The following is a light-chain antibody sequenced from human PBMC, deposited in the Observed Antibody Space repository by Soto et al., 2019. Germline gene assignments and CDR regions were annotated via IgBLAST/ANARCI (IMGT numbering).Light chain of an antibody. CDR2: DAY. CDR1: KSVSSY. J-gene: IGKJ5*01. CDR3: PRYASCMI. V-gene: IGKV3-11*01. Sequence: PGKRVDLCGRPSKSVSSYLAWYQQKPGQAPRLLIYDAYNRATGIPARFSGRGSGYDLGLPFRQPEPDDFAVFYCPRYASCMIFGQGTRLEIK.